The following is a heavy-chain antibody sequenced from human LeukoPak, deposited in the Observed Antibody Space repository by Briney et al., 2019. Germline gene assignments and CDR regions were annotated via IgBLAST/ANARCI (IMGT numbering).Heavy chain of an antibody. D-gene: IGHD3-3*01. CDR2: ISTSSNTI. J-gene: IGHJ4*02. Sequence: PGGSLRLSCAASGFTFSSYNMHWVRQAPGKGLEWVSYISTSSNTIYYADSVKGRFTISRDNSKNTLYLQMNSLRAEDTAVYYCAKAPHRDFWSGTRLPAVHWGQGTLVTVSS. CDR1: GFTFSSYN. CDR3: AKAPHRDFWSGTRLPAVH. V-gene: IGHV3-48*01.